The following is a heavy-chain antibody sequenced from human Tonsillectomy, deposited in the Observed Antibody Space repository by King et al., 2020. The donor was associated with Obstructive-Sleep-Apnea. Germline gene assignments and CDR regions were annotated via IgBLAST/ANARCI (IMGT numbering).Heavy chain of an antibody. Sequence: TLKESGPALVKPPQTLTLTCSFSGFSLSTSGMCVNWIRQPPGKALEWLARIDWDDDKFYSTSLETRLIISKDTSKNQVVLTMTNMDPVDTATYFCARIRGAANNAFDIWGQGTMVTVSS. J-gene: IGHJ3*02. V-gene: IGHV2-70*04. D-gene: IGHD1-26*01. CDR1: GFSLSTSGMC. CDR3: ARIRGAANNAFDI. CDR2: IDWDDDK.